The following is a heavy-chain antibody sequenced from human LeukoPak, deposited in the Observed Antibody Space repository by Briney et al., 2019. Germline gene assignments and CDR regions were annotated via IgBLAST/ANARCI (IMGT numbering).Heavy chain of an antibody. Sequence: SVTVSCKASGGTFSSYAISWVRQAPGQGLEWMGGIIPIFGTANYAQKFQGRVTITADESTSTAYMELSSLRSEDTAVYYCARAPGYSYASTFDIWGQGTMVTVSS. CDR3: ARAPGYSYASTFDI. CDR2: IIPIFGTA. CDR1: GGTFSSYA. V-gene: IGHV1-69*13. D-gene: IGHD5-18*01. J-gene: IGHJ3*02.